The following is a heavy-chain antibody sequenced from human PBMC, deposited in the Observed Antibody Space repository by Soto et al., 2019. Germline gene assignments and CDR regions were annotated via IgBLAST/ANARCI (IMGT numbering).Heavy chain of an antibody. Sequence: SETLSLTCAVYGGSFSGYYWSWIRQPPGKGLEWIGEINHSGSTNYNPSLKSRVTISVDTSKNQFSLKLSSVTAADTAVYYCARGGGIAARRGGVYWGQGTLVTVS. J-gene: IGHJ4*02. CDR1: GGSFSGYY. CDR3: ARGGGIAARRGGVY. V-gene: IGHV4-34*01. D-gene: IGHD6-6*01. CDR2: INHSGST.